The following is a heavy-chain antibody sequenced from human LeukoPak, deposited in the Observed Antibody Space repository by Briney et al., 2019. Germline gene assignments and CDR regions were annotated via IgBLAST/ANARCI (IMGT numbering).Heavy chain of an antibody. D-gene: IGHD2-2*01. Sequence: ASVKVSCKASGYTFTGYYMHWVRQAPRQGLEWMGWINPNSGGTNYAQKFQGRVTMTRDTSISAAYMELSRLRSDDTAVYYCASPYCSSTSCYDWFDPWGQGTLVTVSS. CDR2: INPNSGGT. V-gene: IGHV1-2*02. CDR1: GYTFTGYY. J-gene: IGHJ5*02. CDR3: ASPYCSSTSCYDWFDP.